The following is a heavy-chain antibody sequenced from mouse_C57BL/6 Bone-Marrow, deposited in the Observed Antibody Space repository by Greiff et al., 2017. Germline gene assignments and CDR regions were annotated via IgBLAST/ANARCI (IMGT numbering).Heavy chain of an antibody. CDR2: IYPGDGDT. CDR3: LITTVVARFPYFDY. CDR1: GYAFSSSW. V-gene: IGHV1-82*01. Sequence: QVQLQQSGPELVKPGASVQISCKASGYAFSSSWMNWVKQRPGKGLEWIGRIYPGDGDTNYNGKFKGKATLTADKSSSTAYMQLSSLTSEDSAVYFCLITTVVARFPYFDYWGQGTTLTVSS. J-gene: IGHJ2*01. D-gene: IGHD1-1*01.